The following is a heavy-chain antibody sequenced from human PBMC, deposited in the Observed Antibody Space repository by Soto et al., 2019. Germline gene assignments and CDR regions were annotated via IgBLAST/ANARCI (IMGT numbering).Heavy chain of an antibody. J-gene: IGHJ6*02. CDR2: INPNSGGT. D-gene: IGHD6-13*01. Sequence: ASVKVSCKASGGTFSSYAISWVRQAPGQGLEWMGWINPNSGGTNYAQKFQGWVTMTRDTSISTAYMELSRLRSDDTAVYYCARELVAAADYGMDGWGQGTTVTVSS. V-gene: IGHV1-2*04. CDR3: ARELVAAADYGMDG. CDR1: GGTFSSYA.